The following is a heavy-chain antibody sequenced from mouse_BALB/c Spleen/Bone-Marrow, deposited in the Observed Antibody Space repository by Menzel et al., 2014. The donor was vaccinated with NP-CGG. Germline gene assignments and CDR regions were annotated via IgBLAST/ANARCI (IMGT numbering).Heavy chain of an antibody. CDR2: VDPSDGYT. CDR3: ARGGDNFAWFAY. D-gene: IGHD1-3*01. Sequence: QVQLQQPGAELVTPGASVKLSCKASGYTFTTYWMHWVKQRPGHGLEWIGQVDPSDGYTNYSQMFKGKATLTVDKSSSTAYMQLSSLSSEDSAVYHCARGGDNFAWFAYWGQGTLVTVSA. J-gene: IGHJ3*01. V-gene: IGHV1-69*02. CDR1: GYTFTTYW.